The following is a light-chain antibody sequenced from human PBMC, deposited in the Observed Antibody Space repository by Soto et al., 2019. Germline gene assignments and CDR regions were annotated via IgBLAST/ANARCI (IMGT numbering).Light chain of an antibody. CDR1: QSISSY. Sequence: DIHMTQSPSTLSASLGDRVTIAFRASQSISSYLAWYQQKPGKAPNLLIYKASNLASGVPSRFTGGGSGTDFTLTINSLQPDDSATYFCQQYNSYSYTFGQGTKVDIK. J-gene: IGKJ2*01. CDR3: QQYNSYSYT. V-gene: IGKV1-5*03. CDR2: KAS.